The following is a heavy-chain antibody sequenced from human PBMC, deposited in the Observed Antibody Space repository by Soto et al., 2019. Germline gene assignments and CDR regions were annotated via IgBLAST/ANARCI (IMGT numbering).Heavy chain of an antibody. V-gene: IGHV3-33*01. CDR1: GFTFDSYG. D-gene: IGHD6-13*01. J-gene: IGHJ4*02. CDR3: ERKAAAGTMAKVY. Sequence: QVQLVESGGGVVQPGRSLRLSCAASGFTFDSYGMHWVRQAPGQGLEWVAMIWYDGSNEYYADSVKGRFTISRDNSKNTLYRQMNSLIAEDTAVYYCERKAAAGTMAKVYWGQGPLVTVSS. CDR2: IWYDGSNE.